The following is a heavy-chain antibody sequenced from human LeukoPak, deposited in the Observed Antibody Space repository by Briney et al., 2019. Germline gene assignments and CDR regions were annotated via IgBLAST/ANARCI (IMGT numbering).Heavy chain of an antibody. CDR1: GYSFSSYG. V-gene: IGHV1-18*01. CDR3: ARCGAAVTTHCIH. CDR2: ISASDGTT. Sequence: ASVKVSCKASGYSFSSYGITWARQAPGQGLEYLGWISASDGTTNYAQKVQDRVTMTTDTSTSTAYLELRSLRSEDTAVYYCARCGAAVTTHCIHWGRGTLDSVSS. J-gene: IGHJ4*02. D-gene: IGHD4-17*01.